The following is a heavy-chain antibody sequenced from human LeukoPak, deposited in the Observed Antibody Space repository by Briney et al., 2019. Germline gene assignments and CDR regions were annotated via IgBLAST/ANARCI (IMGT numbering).Heavy chain of an antibody. D-gene: IGHD3-22*01. CDR3: AKDRRRFKASTMIVVVNDAFDI. CDR2: ISGSGGST. CDR1: GFTFSSYA. Sequence: GGSLRLSCAASGFTFSSYAMSWVRQAPGKGLEWVSAISGSGGSTYYADSVKGRFTISRDNSKNTLYLQMNSLRAEDTAVYYCAKDRRRFKASTMIVVVNDAFDIWGQGTMVAVSS. V-gene: IGHV3-23*01. J-gene: IGHJ3*02.